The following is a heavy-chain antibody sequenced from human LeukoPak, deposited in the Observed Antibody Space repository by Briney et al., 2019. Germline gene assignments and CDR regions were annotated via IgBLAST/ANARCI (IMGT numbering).Heavy chain of an antibody. J-gene: IGHJ4*02. Sequence: GGSLRLSCAASGFTFDDYAMHWARQAPGKGLEWVSGISWNSGSIGYADSVKGRFTISRDNAKNSLYLQMNSLRAEDMALYYCAKEGDCSSTSCYIDYWGQGTLVTVSS. D-gene: IGHD2-2*02. CDR3: AKEGDCSSTSCYIDY. CDR1: GFTFDDYA. CDR2: ISWNSGSI. V-gene: IGHV3-9*03.